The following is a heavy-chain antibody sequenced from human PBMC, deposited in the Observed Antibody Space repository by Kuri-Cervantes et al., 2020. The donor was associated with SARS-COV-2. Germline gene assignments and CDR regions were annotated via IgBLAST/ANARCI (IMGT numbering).Heavy chain of an antibody. CDR1: GFTFSGSA. CDR3: VGGQAAGPRGFGY. D-gene: IGHD6-13*01. CDR2: IRSKANSYAT. Sequence: GGSLRLSCAASGFTFSGSAMHWVRQASGKGLEWVGRIRSKANSYATAYAASVKGRLTISRDDSKNTAYLQMNSLKTEDTAVYYCVGGQAAGPRGFGYWGQGTPVTVSS. J-gene: IGHJ4*02. V-gene: IGHV3-73*01.